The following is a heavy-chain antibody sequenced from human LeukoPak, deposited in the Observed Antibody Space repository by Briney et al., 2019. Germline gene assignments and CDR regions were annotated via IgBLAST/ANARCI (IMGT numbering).Heavy chain of an antibody. J-gene: IGHJ4*02. CDR1: GFTFSSYG. CDR2: ISYDGSNK. D-gene: IGHD3-9*01. V-gene: IGHV3-30*18. Sequence: GGSLRLSCAASGFTFSSYGMHWVRQAPGKGLEWVAVISYDGSNKYYADSVKGRFTISRDNSKNTLYLQMNSLRAEDTAVYYCAKDRYDIPFDYWGQGTLVTVSS. CDR3: AKDRYDIPFDY.